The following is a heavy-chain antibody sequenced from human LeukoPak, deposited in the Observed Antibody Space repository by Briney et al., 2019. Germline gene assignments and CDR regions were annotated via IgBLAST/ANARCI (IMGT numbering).Heavy chain of an antibody. Sequence: SETLSLICAVYGGSFSGYYWSWIRQPPGKGLEWIGEINHSGSTNYKPSLKSRVTVSVDTSKNQFSLKLSSVTAADTAVYYCAAADPGRYFDYWGQGTLVTVSS. V-gene: IGHV4-34*01. D-gene: IGHD6-13*01. J-gene: IGHJ4*02. CDR1: GGSFSGYY. CDR3: AAADPGRYFDY. CDR2: INHSGST.